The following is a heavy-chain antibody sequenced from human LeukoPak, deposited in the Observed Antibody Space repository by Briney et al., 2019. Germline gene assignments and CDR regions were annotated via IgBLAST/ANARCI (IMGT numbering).Heavy chain of an antibody. Sequence: PGGSLRLSCAASGFTFSSYSMNWVRQAPGKGLEWVSSISSSSSYIYYADSVKGRFTISRDNAKNSLYLQTNSLRAEDTAVYYCARGVDDYYDSSGYPYGMDVWGQGTTVTVSS. D-gene: IGHD3-22*01. CDR2: ISSSSSYI. V-gene: IGHV3-21*01. CDR1: GFTFSSYS. CDR3: ARGVDDYYDSSGYPYGMDV. J-gene: IGHJ6*02.